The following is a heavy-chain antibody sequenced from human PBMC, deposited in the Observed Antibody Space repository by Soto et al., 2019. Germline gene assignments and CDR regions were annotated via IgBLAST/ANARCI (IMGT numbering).Heavy chain of an antibody. CDR2: MNPNSGNT. CDR3: ARLVVAATFYYYYYMDV. J-gene: IGHJ6*03. Sequence: QVQLVQSGAEVKKPGASVKVSCKASGYTFTSYDINWVRQATGQGLEWMGWMNPNSGNTGYAQKFQGRVTMTRNTSISTAYMELSSLRSEDTAVYYCARLVVAATFYYYYYMDVWGKGPTVTVSS. CDR1: GYTFTSYD. V-gene: IGHV1-8*01. D-gene: IGHD2-15*01.